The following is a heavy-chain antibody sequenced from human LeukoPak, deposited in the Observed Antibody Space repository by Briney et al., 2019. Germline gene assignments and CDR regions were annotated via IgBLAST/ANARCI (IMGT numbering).Heavy chain of an antibody. V-gene: IGHV4-34*01. CDR2: INHSGST. D-gene: IGHD3-3*01. CDR3: ARSLIFGVIRANWFDP. J-gene: IGHJ5*02. CDR1: GGSFSGYY. Sequence: SETLSLTCAVYGGSFSGYYWSWIRQPPGKGLEWIGEINHSGSTNYNPSLKSRVTISVDTSKNQFSLKLSSVTAADTAVYYCARSLIFGVIRANWFDPWGQGTLVTVSS.